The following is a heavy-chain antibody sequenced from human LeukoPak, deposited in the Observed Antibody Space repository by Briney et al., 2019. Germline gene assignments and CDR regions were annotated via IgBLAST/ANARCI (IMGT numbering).Heavy chain of an antibody. Sequence: QAGGSLRLSCAASGFTFSSYGMHWVRQAPGKGLEWVAFIRYDGSNKYYADSVKGRFTISRDNSKNTLYLQMNSLRAEDTAVYYCARGLTVVVTAIYPQGDYWGQGTLVTVSS. CDR3: ARGLTVVVTAIYPQGDY. D-gene: IGHD2-21*02. CDR2: IRYDGSNK. CDR1: GFTFSSYG. J-gene: IGHJ4*02. V-gene: IGHV3-30*02.